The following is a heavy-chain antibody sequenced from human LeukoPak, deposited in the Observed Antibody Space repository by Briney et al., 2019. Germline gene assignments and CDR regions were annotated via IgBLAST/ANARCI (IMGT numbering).Heavy chain of an antibody. J-gene: IGHJ4*02. Sequence: PSETRSLTCTVSGGSISYYYWSWSRQPAGKGLEWIGRIYTSGSTNYNPSLKSRVTMSVDTSKNQFSLKLSSVTAADTAVYFCARDYSNYYFVYWGQGNLVTVSS. CDR3: ARDYSNYYFVY. D-gene: IGHD4-11*01. CDR2: IYTSGST. V-gene: IGHV4-4*07. CDR1: GGSISYYY.